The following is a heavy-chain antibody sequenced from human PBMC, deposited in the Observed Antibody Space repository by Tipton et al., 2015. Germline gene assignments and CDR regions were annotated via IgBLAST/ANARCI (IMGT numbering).Heavy chain of an antibody. CDR3: ARVRCKPYCSSAAYKEFDT. V-gene: IGHV4-30-4*01. D-gene: IGHD2-2*01. J-gene: IGHJ5*02. CDR2: IYYNGNT. Sequence: TLSLTCTVSGGSISSDDFYWSWVRQPPGKGLEWIGYIYYNGNTYYNPSLKSRVTVSVDRSENQFSLKVSSVTDADTAVYYCARVRCKPYCSSAAYKEFDTWGQGTLVTVSS. CDR1: GGSISSDDFY.